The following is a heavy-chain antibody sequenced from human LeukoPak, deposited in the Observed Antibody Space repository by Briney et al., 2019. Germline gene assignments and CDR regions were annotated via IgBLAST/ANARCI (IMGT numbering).Heavy chain of an antibody. CDR2: IGTAGDT. V-gene: IGHV3-13*01. D-gene: IGHD6-19*01. CDR3: ARVRAVAGYFDY. Sequence: GGSLRLSCAASGFTFNSYDMHWVRQATGKGLEWVSAIGTAGDTYYPGSVKGRFTISRENAKNSLYLQMNSLRAEDTAVYYCARVRAVAGYFDYWGQGTLVTVSS. CDR1: GFTFNSYD. J-gene: IGHJ4*02.